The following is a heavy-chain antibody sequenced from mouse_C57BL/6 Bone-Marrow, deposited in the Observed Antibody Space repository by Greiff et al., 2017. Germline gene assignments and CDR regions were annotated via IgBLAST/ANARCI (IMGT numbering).Heavy chain of an antibody. J-gene: IGHJ2*01. CDR2: ISSGGDYI. CDR1: GFTFSSYA. D-gene: IGHD2-4*01. Sequence: EVMLVESGEGLVKPGGSLKLSCAASGFTFSSYAMSWVRQTPEKRLEWVAYISSGGDYIDYADTVKGRFTISRDNARNTLYLQMSSLKSEDTAMYYCTSLYDDCSNFDDWGQGTTLTVSS. CDR3: TSLYDDCSNFDD. V-gene: IGHV5-9-1*02.